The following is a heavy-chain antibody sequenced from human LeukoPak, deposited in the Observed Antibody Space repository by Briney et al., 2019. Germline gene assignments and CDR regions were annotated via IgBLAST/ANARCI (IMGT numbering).Heavy chain of an antibody. CDR1: GYTFTSYD. Sequence: ASVKVSCKASGYTFTSYDINWVRQATGQGLESMGWMNPNSGNTGYAQKFQGRVTMTRNTSISTAYMELSSLRSEDTAVYYCAGYYGSGSYYYYSMDVWGQGTTVTVSS. CDR2: MNPNSGNT. CDR3: AGYYGSGSYYYYSMDV. V-gene: IGHV1-8*01. J-gene: IGHJ6*02. D-gene: IGHD3-10*01.